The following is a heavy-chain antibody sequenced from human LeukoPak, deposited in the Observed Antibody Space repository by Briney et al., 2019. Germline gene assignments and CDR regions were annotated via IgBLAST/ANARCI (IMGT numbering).Heavy chain of an antibody. CDR2: ISHSGST. CDR1: GGSFSGYY. CDR3: ARGLRYFDY. Sequence: PSETLSLTCAVYGGSFSGYYWSWIRQPPGKGLEWIGEISHSGSTNYNPSLKSRVTIPVDTSKNQFSLKLSSVTAADTAVYYCARGLRYFDYWGQGTLVTVSS. V-gene: IGHV4-34*01. D-gene: IGHD4-17*01. J-gene: IGHJ4*02.